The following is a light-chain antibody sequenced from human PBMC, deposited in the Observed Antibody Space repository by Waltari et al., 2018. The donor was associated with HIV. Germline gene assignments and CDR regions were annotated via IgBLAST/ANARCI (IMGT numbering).Light chain of an antibody. V-gene: IGLV2-14*01. CDR2: DVS. Sequence: QSALTQPASVSASPGQSITISCTGTSSDAGGYNYVSWYQQHPGKAPKLMIYDVSNRPSGVSNRFSGSKSGNTASLTISGLQAEDEADYYCSSYTSSSTVVFGGGTKLTVL. CDR3: SSYTSSSTVV. CDR1: SSDAGGYNY. J-gene: IGLJ2*01.